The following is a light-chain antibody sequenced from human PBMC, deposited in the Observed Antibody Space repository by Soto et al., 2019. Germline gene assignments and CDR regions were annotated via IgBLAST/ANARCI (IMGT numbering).Light chain of an antibody. J-gene: IGKJ2*01. CDR3: QQRSNWPPMFT. Sequence: EIVLTQSPATLSLSPGERATLSCRASQSVSTFVTWYQQKPGQAPRLLIYGASNRATGIPARFSGSGSGTDFTLTISSLEPEDFAVYYCQQRSNWPPMFTFGQGTKLETK. CDR1: QSVSTF. V-gene: IGKV3-11*01. CDR2: GAS.